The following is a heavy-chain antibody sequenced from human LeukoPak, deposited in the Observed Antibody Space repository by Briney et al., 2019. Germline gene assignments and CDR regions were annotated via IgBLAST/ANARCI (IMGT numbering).Heavy chain of an antibody. Sequence: ASVKVSCKASGYTFTSYGISWVRQAPGQGLEWMGWISAYNGNTNYAQKLQGRVTMTTDTSTSTAYMELRSLRSDDTAVYYCARAPYDFWSGHDNWFDPWGQGTLVTVSS. D-gene: IGHD3-3*01. CDR3: ARAPYDFWSGHDNWFDP. CDR2: ISAYNGNT. CDR1: GYTFTSYG. V-gene: IGHV1-18*01. J-gene: IGHJ5*02.